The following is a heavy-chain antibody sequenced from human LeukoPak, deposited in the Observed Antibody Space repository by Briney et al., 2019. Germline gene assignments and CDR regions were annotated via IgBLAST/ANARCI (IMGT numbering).Heavy chain of an antibody. CDR2: INPNSGGT. Sequence: ASVKVSCKASGYTFTGYYMHWVRQAPGQGLEWMGWINPNSGGTNSAQKFQGRVTMTRDTSISTAYMELSRLRSDDTAVYYCARDQGMDGYNLGFIDYWGQGTLVTVSS. CDR3: ARDQGMDGYNLGFIDY. V-gene: IGHV1-2*02. CDR1: GYTFTGYY. J-gene: IGHJ4*02. D-gene: IGHD5-24*01.